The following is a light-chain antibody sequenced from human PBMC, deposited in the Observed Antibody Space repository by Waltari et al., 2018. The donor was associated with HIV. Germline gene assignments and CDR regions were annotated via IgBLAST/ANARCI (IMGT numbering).Light chain of an antibody. V-gene: IGLV10-54*04. J-gene: IGLJ2*01. CDR2: SNN. CDR1: SNHSGTQR. CDR3: SAWDRSLSVVV. Sequence: QAGLTQPPSVSKGLRTTATPPSTGNSNHSGTQRATWLQQHQGHPPKPLSYSNNNRPSGISERFSASRSGNTASLTITGLQPEDEADYFCSAWDRSLSVVVFGGGTTLTVL.